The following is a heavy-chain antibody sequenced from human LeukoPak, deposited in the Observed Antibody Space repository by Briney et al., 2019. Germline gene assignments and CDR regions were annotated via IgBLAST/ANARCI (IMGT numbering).Heavy chain of an antibody. CDR1: GFTFSTYS. V-gene: IGHV3-21*01. CDR2: ISSGSSYI. Sequence: KPGGSLRLACAASGFTFSTYSMNWVRQAPGKGLEWVSSISSGSSYIYYADSVKGRFTISRDNAKNSLYLQMNSLRAEDTAMYFCARVPSDYWGQGTLVTVSS. J-gene: IGHJ4*02. CDR3: ARVPSDY.